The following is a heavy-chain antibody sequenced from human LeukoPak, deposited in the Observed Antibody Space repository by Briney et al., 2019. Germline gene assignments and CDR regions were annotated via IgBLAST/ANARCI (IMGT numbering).Heavy chain of an antibody. CDR1: GGSISSSSYY. J-gene: IGHJ4*02. Sequence: SETLSLTCTVSGGSISSSSYYWGWIRQPPGKGLERIGSIYYSGSTYYNPSLKSRGTISVDTSKNQFSLKLSSVTAADTAVYYCASTSPGIVVVPAAIDYWGQGTLVTVSS. V-gene: IGHV4-39*01. CDR2: IYYSGST. CDR3: ASTSPGIVVVPAAIDY. D-gene: IGHD2-2*02.